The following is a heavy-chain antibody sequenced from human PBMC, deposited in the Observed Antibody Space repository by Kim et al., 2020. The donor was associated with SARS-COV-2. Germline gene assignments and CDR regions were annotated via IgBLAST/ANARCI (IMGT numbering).Heavy chain of an antibody. Sequence: NPSLQSRVTISVDTSKNQFSLKLSSVTAADTAVYYCARAYDFWGGYPGPEYWGQGTLVTVSS. V-gene: IGHV4-59*01. J-gene: IGHJ4*02. D-gene: IGHD3-3*01. CDR3: ARAYDFWGGYPGPEY.